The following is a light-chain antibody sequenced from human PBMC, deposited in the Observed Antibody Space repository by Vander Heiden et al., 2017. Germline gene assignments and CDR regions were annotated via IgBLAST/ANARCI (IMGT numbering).Light chain of an antibody. CDR3: AAWDDSLNGWV. J-gene: IGLJ3*02. CDR1: SSTIGSNT. CDR2: SNN. V-gene: IGLV1-44*01. Sequence: QSVLTQPPSASGTPGQRVTISCSGRSSTIGSNTVNWYQQLPGTAPKLLIYSNNQRPSGGPDRFSGSKSGTSASLAISGLQSEDEADYYCAAWDDSLNGWVFGGGTKLTVL.